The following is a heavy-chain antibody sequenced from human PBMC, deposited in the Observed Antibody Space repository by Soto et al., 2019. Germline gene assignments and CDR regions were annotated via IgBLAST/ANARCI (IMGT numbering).Heavy chain of an antibody. D-gene: IGHD5-12*01. CDR2: ISYDGSNK. J-gene: IGHJ4*02. Sequence: GGSLRLSCAASGFTFSSYAMHWVRQAPGKGLEWVAVISYDGSNKYYADSVKGRFTISRDNSKNTLYLQMNSLRAEDTAVYYCARSGGVYDYLGSKYFDYWGQGTLVT. CDR1: GFTFSSYA. V-gene: IGHV3-30-3*01. CDR3: ARSGGVYDYLGSKYFDY.